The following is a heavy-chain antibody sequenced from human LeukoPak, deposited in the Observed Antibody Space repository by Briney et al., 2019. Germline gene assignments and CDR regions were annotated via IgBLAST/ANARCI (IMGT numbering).Heavy chain of an antibody. CDR2: LNEDGSTA. CDR3: VRERIYYSDLAYKERENLDP. CDR1: GFTFILYW. J-gene: IGHJ5*02. V-gene: IGHV3-74*01. Sequence: GGSLRLSCAASGFTFILYWVHWDRQGPGKGLMWVSRLNEDGSTADYADSVKGRFTMSIDNAKGNVFLEMRGLTVEDTAIYFCVRERIYYSDLAYKERENLDPWRRETLVTVSS. D-gene: IGHD1-26*01.